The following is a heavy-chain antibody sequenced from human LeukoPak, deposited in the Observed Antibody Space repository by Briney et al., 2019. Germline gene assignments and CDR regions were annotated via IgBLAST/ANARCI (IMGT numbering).Heavy chain of an antibody. J-gene: IGHJ4*02. Sequence: ASVTVSCRASGYTFSGHNIHWVRQAPGQGLQRMGWITPSSGDTSFALEFEGRVTLSSDSSTSTVYMFLTWLTSDDMAVYFCARGLPGASPGFDYWGQGTLLTVSS. CDR1: GYTFSGHN. V-gene: IGHV1-2*02. CDR2: ITPSSGDT. CDR3: ARGLPGASPGFDY. D-gene: IGHD3-10*01.